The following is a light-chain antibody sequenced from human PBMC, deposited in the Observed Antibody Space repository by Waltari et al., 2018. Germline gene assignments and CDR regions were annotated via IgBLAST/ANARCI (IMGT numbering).Light chain of an antibody. V-gene: IGKV1-39*01. CDR1: QTISDY. CDR2: ASS. J-gene: IGKJ2*01. CDR3: QQSYSIPYT. Sequence: DIQMTQSPSSLSASVGDRVTITCRASQTISDYLKWYQQKAGKAPKRLIYASSSLQSGVPARFSGSGSGTDFTLTISSLQPEDFATYYCQQSYSIPYTFGQGTKLEIK.